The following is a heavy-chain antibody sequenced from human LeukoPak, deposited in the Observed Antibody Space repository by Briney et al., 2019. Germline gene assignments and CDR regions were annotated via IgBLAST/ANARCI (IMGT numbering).Heavy chain of an antibody. CDR1: GFTFSSYW. Sequence: QSGGSLRLSCAASGFTFSSYWMSWVRQAPGKGLEWVANIKQDGSEKYYVDSVKGRFTISRDNAKNSLYLQMNSLRAEDTAVYYCARGLIAARPRQNYYYYMDVWGKGTTVTVSS. D-gene: IGHD6-6*01. J-gene: IGHJ6*03. V-gene: IGHV3-7*01. CDR3: ARGLIAARPRQNYYYYMDV. CDR2: IKQDGSEK.